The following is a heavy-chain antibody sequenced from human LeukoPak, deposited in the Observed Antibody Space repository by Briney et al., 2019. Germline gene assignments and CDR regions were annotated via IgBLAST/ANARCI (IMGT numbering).Heavy chain of an antibody. V-gene: IGHV3-13*01. D-gene: IGHD3-10*01. CDR3: ARAASYNYNNRPYLFDS. J-gene: IGHJ4*02. Sequence: GGSLRLSGEASGFPFSSYDRHWVRQASGKGLEWVSGIGAFGDTYYGVAVRGRFTISRDKAKNSLYLQMNSLGAGDTAVYFCARAASYNYNNRPYLFDSWGQGTLVAVSS. CDR2: IGAFGDT. CDR1: GFPFSSYD.